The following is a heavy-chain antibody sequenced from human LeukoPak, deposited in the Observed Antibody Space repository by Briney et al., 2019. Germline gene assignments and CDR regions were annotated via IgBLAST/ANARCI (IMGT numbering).Heavy chain of an antibody. CDR1: GDSISSRNW. CDR3: ARSPYTYYAMDV. D-gene: IGHD4-11*01. Sequence: PSETLSLTCDVSGDSISSRNWWSWVRQSPGKGLEWIGEIHHSEGTNSNPSLKSRVTISVDKSKNQISLKLTSVTAADTAVYFCARSPYTYYAMDVWGKGTTVTVSS. CDR2: IHHSEGT. V-gene: IGHV4-4*02. J-gene: IGHJ6*04.